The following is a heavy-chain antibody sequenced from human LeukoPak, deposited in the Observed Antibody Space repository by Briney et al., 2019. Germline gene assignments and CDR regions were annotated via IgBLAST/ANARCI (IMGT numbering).Heavy chain of an antibody. J-gene: IGHJ4*02. Sequence: PGGSLRLSCAASGFTFSIYWVHWVRQAPGKGLVWVSSINSDGSSTSYADSVKGRFTISRDNAKNTLYLQMNTLRAEDTAVYYCASLDYWGQGNPGSVSS. CDR2: INSDGSST. CDR1: GFTFSIYW. V-gene: IGHV3-74*01. CDR3: ASLDY.